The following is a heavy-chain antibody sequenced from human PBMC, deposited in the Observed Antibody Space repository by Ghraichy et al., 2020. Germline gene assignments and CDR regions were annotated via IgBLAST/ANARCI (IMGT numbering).Heavy chain of an antibody. Sequence: LSLTCAASGFTFSTYWMSWVRQAPGKGLEWVANIKQDGSEKYYVDSVKGRFTISRDNTKNSLYLQMSSLRAEDTAVYYCATYYFGSGSYSTLFDYWGQGTLVTVSS. CDR2: IKQDGSEK. CDR1: GFTFSTYW. J-gene: IGHJ4*02. D-gene: IGHD3-10*01. V-gene: IGHV3-7*01. CDR3: ATYYFGSGSYSTLFDY.